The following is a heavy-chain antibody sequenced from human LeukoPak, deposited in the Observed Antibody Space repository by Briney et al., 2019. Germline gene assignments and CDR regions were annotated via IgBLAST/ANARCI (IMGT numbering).Heavy chain of an antibody. V-gene: IGHV1-18*01. CDR1: GYAFTNYG. D-gene: IGHD6-19*01. CDR2: ISTYSGNT. CDR3: ARDPYSSGWIDF. J-gene: IGHJ4*02. Sequence: GASVKVSCKASGYAFTNYGISWVRQAPGQGLEWMGWISTYSGNTNYAQKFQGRVTMTTDTSTAYMELRSLRSDDTAVYYCARDPYSSGWIDFWGQGTLVTVSS.